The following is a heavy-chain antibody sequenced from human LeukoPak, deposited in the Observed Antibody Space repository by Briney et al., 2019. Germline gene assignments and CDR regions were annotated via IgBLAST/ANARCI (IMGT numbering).Heavy chain of an antibody. CDR2: IYYSGTT. Sequence: PSETLSLTCTVSGGSIGSSSYYWGWIRQPPGKGLEWIGSIYYSGTTNYNPSLKSRITISVDTSNNQFSLKLASVTAADTAVYYCASYYFDSSGYYFPFDIWGQGTMVTVSS. V-gene: IGHV4-39*01. CDR3: ASYYFDSSGYYFPFDI. J-gene: IGHJ3*02. CDR1: GGSIGSSSYY. D-gene: IGHD3-22*01.